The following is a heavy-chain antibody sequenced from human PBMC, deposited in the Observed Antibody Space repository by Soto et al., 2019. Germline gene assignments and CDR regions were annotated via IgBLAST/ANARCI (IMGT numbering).Heavy chain of an antibody. J-gene: IGHJ5*02. D-gene: IGHD3-10*01. Sequence: SETLSLTCTVSGGSLSSGSYYWSWIRQPPGKGLEWIGYIYYSGSTNYHPSLKSRVTISVDTSKNQFSLKLSSVTAADAAVYYCARAYYRARFDPWGQGTLVTVSS. CDR2: IYYSGST. CDR3: ARAYYRARFDP. V-gene: IGHV4-61*01. CDR1: GGSLSSGSYY.